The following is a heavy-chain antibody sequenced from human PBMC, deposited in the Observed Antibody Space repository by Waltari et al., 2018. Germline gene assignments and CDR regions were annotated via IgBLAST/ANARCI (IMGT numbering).Heavy chain of an antibody. CDR3: ARAYAGLDY. J-gene: IGHJ4*02. Sequence: WVHQPPGKGLVGVSRITGDGFTTTYADSVKGRFTIARDNAKNTLYLEMNSLRAEDTAVYYCARAYAGLDYWGQGTLVTVSS. D-gene: IGHD3-10*01. CDR2: ITGDGFTT. V-gene: IGHV3-74*01.